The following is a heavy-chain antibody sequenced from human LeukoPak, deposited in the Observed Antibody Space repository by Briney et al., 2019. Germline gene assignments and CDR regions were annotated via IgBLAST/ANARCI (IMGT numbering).Heavy chain of an antibody. V-gene: IGHV3-30*04. CDR1: GFTFSSHA. CDR2: ISYDGSNK. J-gene: IGHJ6*02. D-gene: IGHD3-22*01. Sequence: GGSLRLSCAASGFTFSSHAMHWVRQAPGKGLEWVAVISYDGSNKYYADSVKGRFTISRDNSKNTLYLQMNSLRAEDTAVYYCARESGTDSSGYHFPSYYYYGMDVWGQGTTVTVSS. CDR3: ARESGTDSSGYHFPSYYYYGMDV.